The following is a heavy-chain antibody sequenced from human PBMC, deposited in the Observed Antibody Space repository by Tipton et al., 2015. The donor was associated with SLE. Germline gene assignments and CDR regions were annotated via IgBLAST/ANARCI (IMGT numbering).Heavy chain of an antibody. J-gene: IGHJ4*02. V-gene: IGHV4-59*01. CDR3: ARLGIAAARLVDY. Sequence: TLSLTCTVSGGSISSYYWSWIRQPPGKGLEWIGYIYYSGSTNYNPSLKSRVTISVDTSKNQFSLKLSSVTAADTAVYYCARLGIAAARLVDYWGQGTLVTVSS. D-gene: IGHD6-13*01. CDR1: GGSISSYY. CDR2: IYYSGST.